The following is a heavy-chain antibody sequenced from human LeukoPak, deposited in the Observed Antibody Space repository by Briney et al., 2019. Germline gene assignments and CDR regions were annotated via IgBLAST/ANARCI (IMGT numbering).Heavy chain of an antibody. D-gene: IGHD3-10*01. CDR2: ISGSGGST. V-gene: IGHV3-23*01. J-gene: IGHJ4*02. Sequence: GGSLRLSCAASGFTFSSYAMSWVRQAPGKGLEWVSAISGSGGSTYYADSVKGRFTISRDNSKNTLYLQMNSLRAEDTAVYYCAKPKAVRGSPTYYFDYWGQGTLVTVSS. CDR3: AKPKAVRGSPTYYFDY. CDR1: GFTFSSYA.